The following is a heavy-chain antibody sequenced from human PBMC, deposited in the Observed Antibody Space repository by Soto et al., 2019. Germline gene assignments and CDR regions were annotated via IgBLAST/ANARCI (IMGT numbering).Heavy chain of an antibody. J-gene: IGHJ2*01. Sequence: EVQLVECGGGLIKPGGSLRLSCAASGFTFSSYSMNWVRQAPGKGLEWVSSISSSSSYIYYADSVKGRFTISRDNAKNSLYLQMNSLRAGDTAVYYCARGALGYDILTGYYSQWYFDLWGRGTLVTVSS. D-gene: IGHD3-9*01. CDR1: GFTFSSYS. CDR3: ARGALGYDILTGYYSQWYFDL. CDR2: ISSSSSYI. V-gene: IGHV3-21*01.